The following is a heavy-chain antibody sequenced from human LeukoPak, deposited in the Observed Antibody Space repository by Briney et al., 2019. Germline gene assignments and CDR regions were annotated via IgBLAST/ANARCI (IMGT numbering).Heavy chain of an antibody. CDR2: ITGSDDGT. J-gene: IGHJ4*02. V-gene: IGHV3-23*01. D-gene: IGHD5-12*01. CDR1: GFTFSSAA. CDR3: AKGPHLYSGYHPDS. Sequence: GGSLRLSCAASGFTFSSAAMTWVRQAPGKGLEWVSTITGSDDGTYYADSVKDRFTISRDYGTNTVHLQVNGLRTEDTAIYYCAKGPHLYSGYHPDSWGQGTLVTVSS.